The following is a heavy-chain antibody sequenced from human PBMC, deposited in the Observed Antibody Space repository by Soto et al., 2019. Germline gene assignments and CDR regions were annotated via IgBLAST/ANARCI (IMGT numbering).Heavy chain of an antibody. Sequence: PSVTLSLTCSVSGDSITSGAYYWSWIRQQPGKGLEWIGYDYHSGSTYYNPSLKSRITMSLDTSKNQFSLKLSSVTVADTAVYYCARQTTIITPRGLVITYAGPFDPWGQGTLVNGSS. V-gene: IGHV4-31*03. D-gene: IGHD3-22*01. CDR2: DYHSGST. CDR1: GDSITSGAYY. CDR3: ARQTTIITPRGLVITYAGPFDP. J-gene: IGHJ5*02.